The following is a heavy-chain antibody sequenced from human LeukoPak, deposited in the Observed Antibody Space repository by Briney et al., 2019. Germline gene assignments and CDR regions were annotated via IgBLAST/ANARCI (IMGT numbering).Heavy chain of an antibody. Sequence: PGGSLRLSCAASGSTFSSYAMSWVRQAPGKGLEWVSAISGSGGSTYYADSVKGRFTISRDNSKNTLYLQMNSLRAEDTAVYYCAKDQRLDYGDYVDWFDPWGQGTLVTVSS. J-gene: IGHJ5*02. CDR2: ISGSGGST. CDR1: GSTFSSYA. D-gene: IGHD4-17*01. CDR3: AKDQRLDYGDYVDWFDP. V-gene: IGHV3-23*01.